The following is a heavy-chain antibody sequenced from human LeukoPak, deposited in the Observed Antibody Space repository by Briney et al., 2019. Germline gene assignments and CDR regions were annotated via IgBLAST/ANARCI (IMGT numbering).Heavy chain of an antibody. V-gene: IGHV4-34*01. D-gene: IGHD3-10*01. CDR3: ARVDGYSYVSGNFYNYWFDP. CDR2: ISHSGST. Sequence: SETVSLTCAVYGGSFSGYYWSWIRQPPGRGLEWIGKISHSGSTNYNASLESRVTISLDSFKNQFSLKLTSVTAADTAVYYCARVDGYSYVSGNFYNYWFDPWGQGTLVTVSS. J-gene: IGHJ5*02. CDR1: GGSFSGYY.